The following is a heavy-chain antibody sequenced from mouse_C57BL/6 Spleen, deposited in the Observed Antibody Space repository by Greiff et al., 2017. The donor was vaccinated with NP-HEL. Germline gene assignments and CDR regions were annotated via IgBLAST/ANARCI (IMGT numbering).Heavy chain of an antibody. D-gene: IGHD2-3*01. CDR2: INPGSGGT. Sequence: QVQLQQSGAELVRPGTSVKVSCKASGYAFTNYLIEWVKQRPGQGLEWIGVINPGSGGTNYNEQFKGQATLTADKSSSTAYMQLSSLTSEDSAVYFCARSKAYDGYYVDYWGQGTTLTVSS. CDR3: ARSKAYDGYYVDY. J-gene: IGHJ2*01. V-gene: IGHV1-54*01. CDR1: GYAFTNYL.